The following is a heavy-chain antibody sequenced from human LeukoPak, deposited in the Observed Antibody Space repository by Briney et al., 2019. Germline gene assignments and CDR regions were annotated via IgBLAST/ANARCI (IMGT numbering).Heavy chain of an antibody. D-gene: IGHD6-13*01. V-gene: IGHV1-2*02. CDR1: GYTFSGYY. CDR2: INPNSGGT. J-gene: IGHJ1*01. Sequence: ASVKVSCKASGYTFSGYYMHWVRQAPGQGLEWMGWINPNSGGTNYAQKFQGRVTVTRDTSISTAYMELSRLRPDDTAVYYCARGYPLSTTAAGTYFQHWGQGTLVTVSS. CDR3: ARGYPLSTTAAGTYFQH.